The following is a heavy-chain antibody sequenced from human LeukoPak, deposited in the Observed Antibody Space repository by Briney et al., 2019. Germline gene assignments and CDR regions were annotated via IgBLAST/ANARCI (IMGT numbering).Heavy chain of an antibody. CDR3: AKGPDWDYDILTGYYDY. J-gene: IGHJ4*02. CDR1: GFTFSSCG. Sequence: PGGSLRLSCAASGFTFSSCGMHWVRQAPGKGLEWVAVISYDGSNKYYADSVKGRFTISRGNSKNTLYLQMNSLRAEDTAVYYCAKGPDWDYDILTGYYDYWGQGTLVTVSS. V-gene: IGHV3-30*18. D-gene: IGHD3-9*01. CDR2: ISYDGSNK.